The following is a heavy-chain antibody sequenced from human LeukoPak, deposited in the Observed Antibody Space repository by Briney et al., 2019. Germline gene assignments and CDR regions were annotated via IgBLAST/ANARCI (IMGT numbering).Heavy chain of an antibody. CDR3: AASVAVAARGLYY. Sequence: SETLSLTCTVSGGSITSYYWIWIRQPPGKGLEWIGYIYYNGSTNYNPSLKSRATISVDTSNNQFSLKLSSVTAADPAVYYCAASVAVAARGLYYWGQGTLVTVSS. D-gene: IGHD6-19*01. V-gene: IGHV4-59*01. CDR2: IYYNGST. J-gene: IGHJ4*02. CDR1: GGSITSYY.